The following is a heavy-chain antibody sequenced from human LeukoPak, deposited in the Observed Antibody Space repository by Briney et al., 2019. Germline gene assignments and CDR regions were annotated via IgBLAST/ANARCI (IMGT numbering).Heavy chain of an antibody. D-gene: IGHD3-22*01. CDR2: INPNSGGT. CDR3: ARAEADSRGYYYFDY. CDR1: GYTFTGYY. Sequence: GASVKVSCKASGYTFTGYYMHWVRQAPGQGREWMGWINPNSGGTNYAQTFQGRVTMTRDTSISTAYMELSRLRSDDTAGYCCARAEADSRGYYYFDYWGQGTLVTVSS. J-gene: IGHJ4*02. V-gene: IGHV1-2*02.